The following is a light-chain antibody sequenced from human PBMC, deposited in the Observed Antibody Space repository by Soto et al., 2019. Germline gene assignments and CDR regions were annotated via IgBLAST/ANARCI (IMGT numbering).Light chain of an antibody. CDR2: DAS. J-gene: IGKJ5*01. CDR1: RDIGKF. V-gene: IGKV1-33*01. CDR3: PQYDSLPPT. Sequence: DIQMTQSPSSLSASVGDRVTITCQASRDIGKFLNWFQEKPGKAPKLLIYDASNLQTGVASRFSGSGSGTDFTLTITNLQAEDFAQYYCPQYDSLPPTFGQGTRLEIK.